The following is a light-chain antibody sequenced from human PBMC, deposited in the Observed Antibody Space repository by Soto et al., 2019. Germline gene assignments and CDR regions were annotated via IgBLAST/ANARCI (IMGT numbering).Light chain of an antibody. V-gene: IGLV3-27*01. CDR1: VLAKKY. CDR3: YSATNNTLGV. Sequence: SYELTQPSSVSVSPGQTARITCSGDVLAKKYARWFQQKPGQAPMVVIYNDSERPAGITERFSGSSSGTTVTLTISGAQVEDEADYYCYSATNNTLGVFGGGTKLTVL. CDR2: NDS. J-gene: IGLJ3*02.